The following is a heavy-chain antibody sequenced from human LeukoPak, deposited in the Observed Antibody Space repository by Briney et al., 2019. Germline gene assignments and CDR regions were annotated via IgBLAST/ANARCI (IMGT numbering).Heavy chain of an antibody. Sequence: NPSETLSLTCGVSGVSFDDYYWSWVRQTPGKGLEWLGEINHSGYTNDSPSLKSRVTLSIDTSRKQFSLNLRSVTVADAGIYYCTRMTTGHDYWGQGTLVTVPS. CDR2: INHSGYT. D-gene: IGHD4-17*01. J-gene: IGHJ4*02. V-gene: IGHV4-34*01. CDR3: TRMTTGHDY. CDR1: GVSFDDYY.